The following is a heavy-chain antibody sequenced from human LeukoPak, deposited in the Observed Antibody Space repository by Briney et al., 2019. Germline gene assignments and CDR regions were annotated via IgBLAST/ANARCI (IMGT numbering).Heavy chain of an antibody. V-gene: IGHV3-30*02. CDR2: IQYDGSNK. CDR1: GFSFSSYG. Sequence: GGSLRLSCAASGFSFSSYGMQWVRQAPGKGLERVAFIQYDGSNKYYAESVRGRFTISRDNSKNTLYLQMNSLRADDTAVYYCARGFRILKQFENFDYWGQGTLVTVSS. CDR3: ARGFRILKQFENFDY. J-gene: IGHJ4*02. D-gene: IGHD3-9*01.